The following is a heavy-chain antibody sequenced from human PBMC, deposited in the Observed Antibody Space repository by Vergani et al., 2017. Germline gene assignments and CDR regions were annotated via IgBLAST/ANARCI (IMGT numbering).Heavy chain of an antibody. CDR1: GYTLTELS. Sequence: QVQLEQSGAEVKKPGASVNVSCKVSGYTLTELSMHWVRQAPGKGLEWMGGFDPEDGETIYAQKFQGRVTMTEDTSTDTAYMELSSLRSEDTAVYYCATXRREMATIKPWLGYWGQGTLVTVSS. J-gene: IGHJ4*02. V-gene: IGHV1-24*01. D-gene: IGHD5-24*01. CDR3: ATXRREMATIKPWLGY. CDR2: FDPEDGET.